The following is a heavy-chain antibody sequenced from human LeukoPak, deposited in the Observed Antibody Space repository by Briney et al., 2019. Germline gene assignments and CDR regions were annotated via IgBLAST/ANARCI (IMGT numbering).Heavy chain of an antibody. Sequence: GGSLRLYCAASGFSFSGYNMNWVRQAPGKGLEWVSFIDGSSRYIYYADSVKGRFTISRDNTRNSLYLQMNSLRAEDTAVYYCARIRGHCSSTTCPNFDYWGQGTLVTVSS. CDR3: ARIRGHCSSTTCPNFDY. CDR1: GFSFSGYN. CDR2: IDGSSRYI. V-gene: IGHV3-21*01. D-gene: IGHD2-2*01. J-gene: IGHJ4*02.